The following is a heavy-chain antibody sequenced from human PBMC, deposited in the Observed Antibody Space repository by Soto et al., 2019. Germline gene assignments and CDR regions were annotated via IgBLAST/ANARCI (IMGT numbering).Heavy chain of an antibody. J-gene: IGHJ5*02. Sequence: VASVKVSCKASGGTFSSYAISWVRQAPGQGLEWMGGIIPIFGTANYAQKFQGRVTITADESTSTAYMELSSLRSEDTAVYYCAREAAVAGLYNWFDPWGQGTLVTVSS. D-gene: IGHD6-19*01. CDR1: GGTFSSYA. V-gene: IGHV1-69*13. CDR2: IIPIFGTA. CDR3: AREAAVAGLYNWFDP.